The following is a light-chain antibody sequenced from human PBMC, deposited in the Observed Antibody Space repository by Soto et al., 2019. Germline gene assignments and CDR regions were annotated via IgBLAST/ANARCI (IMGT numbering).Light chain of an antibody. Sequence: SVLTQPASVSGSPGQSITISCTGTSSDVGSYNYVSWYQQHPGKAPKLMIYEVSDRPSGISSRFSGSKSGNTASLTISGLQTEDEADYYCSSYTSSSTLFGTGTMVTVL. V-gene: IGLV2-14*01. CDR3: SSYTSSSTL. CDR2: EVS. J-gene: IGLJ1*01. CDR1: SSDVGSYNY.